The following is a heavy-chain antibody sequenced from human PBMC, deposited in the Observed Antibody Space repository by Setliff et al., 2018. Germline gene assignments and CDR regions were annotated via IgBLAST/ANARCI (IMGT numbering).Heavy chain of an antibody. V-gene: IGHV4-59*08. CDR2: IYYSGST. J-gene: IGHJ4*02. CDR3: ASGKAHVDY. CDR1: GGSISSHY. D-gene: IGHD2-15*01. Sequence: SETLSLTCTVSGGSISSHYWSWIRQPPGKGLEWIGSIYYSGSTNYNPSLKSRVTISVDTSKNQFSLKLSSVTAADTAVYYCASGKAHVDYWGQGTLVTVSS.